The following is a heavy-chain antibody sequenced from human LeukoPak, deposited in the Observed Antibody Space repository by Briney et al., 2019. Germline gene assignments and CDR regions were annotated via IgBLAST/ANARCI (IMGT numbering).Heavy chain of an antibody. V-gene: IGHV3-74*01. Sequence: GGSLRLSCAASGFNFRSYSMNWVRQAPGKGLVWVSRINGDGSSTSYADSAKGRFTISRDNAKNTLYLQMNSLRAEDTAVYYCARVSYYYGSGSYRPTAVYYFDYWGQGTLVTVSS. D-gene: IGHD3-10*01. J-gene: IGHJ4*02. CDR3: ARVSYYYGSGSYRPTAVYYFDY. CDR2: INGDGSST. CDR1: GFNFRSYS.